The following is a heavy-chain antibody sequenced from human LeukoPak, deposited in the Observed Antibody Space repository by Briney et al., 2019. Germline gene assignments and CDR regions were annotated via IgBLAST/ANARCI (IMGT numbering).Heavy chain of an antibody. D-gene: IGHD2-2*01. V-gene: IGHV1-3*01. J-gene: IGHJ4*02. CDR1: GHTSTTYA. CDR3: ATDLKGSSTSFDTFFDY. Sequence: GASVKVSCKASGHTSTTYAIHWVRQAPGQGLEWMGWINAGNGNIKYSQKLQGRVTITGDTSASTAYMELSSLRSEDTAVYYCATDLKGSSTSFDTFFDYWGQGTLVTVSS. CDR2: INAGNGNI.